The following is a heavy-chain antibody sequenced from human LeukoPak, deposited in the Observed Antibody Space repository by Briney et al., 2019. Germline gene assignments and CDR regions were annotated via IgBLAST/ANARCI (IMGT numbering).Heavy chain of an antibody. CDR1: GFTFSSYA. Sequence: GGSLRLSCAASGFTFSSYAMSWVRQAPGKGLEWVSAISGSGGSTYYADSVKGRFTISRDNSKNTLYLQMNSLRAEDTAVYYCAATSGGEIYYYYYMDVWGKGTTVTVSS. D-gene: IGHD2-15*01. J-gene: IGHJ6*03. V-gene: IGHV3-23*01. CDR2: ISGSGGST. CDR3: AATSGGEIYYYYYMDV.